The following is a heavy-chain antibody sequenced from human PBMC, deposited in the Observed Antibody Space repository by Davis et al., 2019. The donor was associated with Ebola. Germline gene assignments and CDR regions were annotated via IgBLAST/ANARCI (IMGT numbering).Heavy chain of an antibody. CDR1: GGSISSYY. Sequence: SETLSLTCTVSGGSISSYYWSWIRQPPGKGLEWIGYIYYSGSTNYNPSLKSRVTISVDTSKNQFSLKLSSVTAADTAVYYCARGESTVITSWFDPWGQGTLVTVSS. J-gene: IGHJ5*02. D-gene: IGHD4-17*01. CDR3: ARGESTVITSWFDP. CDR2: IYYSGST. V-gene: IGHV4-59*01.